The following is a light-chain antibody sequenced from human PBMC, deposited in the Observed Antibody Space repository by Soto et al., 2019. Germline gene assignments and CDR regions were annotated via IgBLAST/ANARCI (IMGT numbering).Light chain of an antibody. CDR3: QQYGNSPQT. J-gene: IGKJ1*01. CDR1: QSVSSSY. Sequence: IVLTQSPGTLSLSPGERATLSCRASQSVSSSYLAWYQQRPGQAPRLLIYGASTRATGIPDRFSGSGSGTDFTLTISRLEPEDSAVYYCQQYGNSPQTFGQGTKVEIK. V-gene: IGKV3-20*01. CDR2: GAS.